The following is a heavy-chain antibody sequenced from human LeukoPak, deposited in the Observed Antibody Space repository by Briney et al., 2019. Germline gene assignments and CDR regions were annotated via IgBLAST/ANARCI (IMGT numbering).Heavy chain of an antibody. Sequence: SETLSLTCTVSGGSISTYSWNWIRQPPGQGLEWIGYVYKSGGTYNNPSLRSRVAISMDTSNSQFSLRLTSVTAADTAVYYCARDAGGIWFDPWGQGILVTVSS. CDR3: ARDAGGIWFDP. J-gene: IGHJ5*02. CDR2: VYKSGGT. CDR1: GGSISTYS. V-gene: IGHV4-59*01.